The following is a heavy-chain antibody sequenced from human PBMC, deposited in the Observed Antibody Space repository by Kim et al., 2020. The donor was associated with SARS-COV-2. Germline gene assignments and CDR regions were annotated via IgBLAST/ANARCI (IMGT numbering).Heavy chain of an antibody. D-gene: IGHD3-16*01. CDR3: GRDLYGANDY. CDR1: GFIVTSYG. Sequence: GGSLRLSCAASGFIVTSYGMSWVRQAPGKGLEWVANIQQDGNTKYYVDSVKGRFTISRDHAKNSLYLQMNSLRVEDAAVYYCGRDLYGANDYWGQGALVTVSS. V-gene: IGHV3-7*01. CDR2: IQQDGNTK. J-gene: IGHJ4*01.